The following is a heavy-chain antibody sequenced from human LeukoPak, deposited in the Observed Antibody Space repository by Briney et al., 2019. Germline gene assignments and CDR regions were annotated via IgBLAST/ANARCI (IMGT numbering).Heavy chain of an antibody. CDR3: ARVRREYSSSWVSFDI. CDR1: GGSISSGGYS. CDR2: IYHSGST. J-gene: IGHJ3*02. V-gene: IGHV4-30-2*01. D-gene: IGHD6-13*01. Sequence: SETLSLTCAVSGGSISSGGYSWSWIRQPPGKGLEWIGYIYHSGSTYYNPSLKSRVTISVDRSKNQFSLKLSSVTAADTAVYYCARVRREYSSSWVSFDIGGKGKMVTV.